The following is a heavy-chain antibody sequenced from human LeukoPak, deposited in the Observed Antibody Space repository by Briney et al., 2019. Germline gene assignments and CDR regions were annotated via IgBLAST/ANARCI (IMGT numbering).Heavy chain of an antibody. V-gene: IGHV4-59*08. CDR1: GGSISSYY. CDR3: ARREPAARHWFDP. Sequence: KTSETLSLTCTVSGGSISSYYWSWIRQPPGKGLEWIGYIYYSGSTNHNPSLKSRVTISVDTSKNQFSLNLSSVTAADTAVYYCARREPAARHWFDPWGQGTLVTVSS. D-gene: IGHD2-2*01. J-gene: IGHJ5*02. CDR2: IYYSGST.